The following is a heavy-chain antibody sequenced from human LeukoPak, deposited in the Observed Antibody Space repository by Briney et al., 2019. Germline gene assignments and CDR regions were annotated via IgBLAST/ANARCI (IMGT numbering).Heavy chain of an antibody. D-gene: IGHD6-13*01. CDR1: GGSISSYY. CDR3: AREKAAAGTGWGNYYYYYMDV. J-gene: IGHJ6*03. V-gene: IGHV4-4*07. Sequence: SETLSLTCTVSGGSISSYYWSWIRQPAGKGLEWIGRIYTSGSTNYNPSLKSRVTMSVDTSKNQFSLKPSSVTAADTAVYYCAREKAAAGTGWGNYYYYYMDVWGKGTTVTVSS. CDR2: IYTSGST.